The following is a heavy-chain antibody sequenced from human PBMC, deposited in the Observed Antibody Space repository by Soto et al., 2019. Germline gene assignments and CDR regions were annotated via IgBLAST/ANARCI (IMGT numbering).Heavy chain of an antibody. CDR1: GGSISSYY. V-gene: IGHV4-59*08. CDR3: VRQGYSGSYSYYYGMAV. D-gene: IGHD1-26*01. J-gene: IGHJ6*02. CDR2: IYYTGST. Sequence: QVQLQESGPGLVKPSETLSLTCTVSGGSISSYYWSWIRQPPGKGLDWIGDIYYTGSTNYNPSLKRRLTISVDTSKNQGSLKLSSVTAADTAVYYCVRQGYSGSYSYYYGMAVWGQGTTVIVSS.